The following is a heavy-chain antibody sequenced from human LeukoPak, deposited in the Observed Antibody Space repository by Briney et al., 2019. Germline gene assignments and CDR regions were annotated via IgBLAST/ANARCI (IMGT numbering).Heavy chain of an antibody. Sequence: GGSLTLPWSASGFTFGAYAMHWVRQAPGKGLDYVSAISTNVITTSYADSAKGRFTISRDNSKNTLYLQMSSLRAEDSAVYYGVAISVAVREFDYWGQGTLVTVSS. CDR1: GFTFGAYA. J-gene: IGHJ4*02. D-gene: IGHD6-19*01. CDR3: VAISVAVREFDY. V-gene: IGHV3-64D*06. CDR2: ISTNVITT.